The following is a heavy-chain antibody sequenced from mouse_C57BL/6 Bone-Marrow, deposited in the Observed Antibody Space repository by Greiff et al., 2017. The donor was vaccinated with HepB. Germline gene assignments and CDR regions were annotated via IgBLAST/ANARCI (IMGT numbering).Heavy chain of an antibody. CDR3: ARSTTVVSYWYFDV. CDR1: GFSLSTSGMG. V-gene: IGHV8-12*01. Sequence: QVTLKVSGPGLLQSSQTLSLTCSFSGFSLSTSGMGVSWIRQPSGKGLEWLAHIYWDDDKRYNPSLKSRLTISKDTSRNQVFLKITSVDTADTATYYCARSTTVVSYWYFDVWGTGTTVTVSS. CDR2: IYWDDDK. D-gene: IGHD1-1*01. J-gene: IGHJ1*03.